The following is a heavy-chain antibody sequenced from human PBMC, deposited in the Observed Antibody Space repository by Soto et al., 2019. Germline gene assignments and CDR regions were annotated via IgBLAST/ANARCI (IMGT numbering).Heavy chain of an antibody. J-gene: IGHJ4*02. CDR3: TRGVVIGY. Sequence: GGSLRLSCTTSGFVFGDYEMSWFRQAPGKGLEWVGFIRTNSRGATTEYAASVRGRFTISRDDSKSVAYLQMNSLKIEDTAVYYCTRGVVIGYWGQGTLVTVSS. CDR2: IRTNSRGATT. V-gene: IGHV3-49*03. CDR1: GFVFGDYE.